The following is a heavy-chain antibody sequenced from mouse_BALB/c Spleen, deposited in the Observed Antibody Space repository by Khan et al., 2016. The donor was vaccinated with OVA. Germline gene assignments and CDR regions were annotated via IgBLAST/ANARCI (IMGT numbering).Heavy chain of an antibody. D-gene: IGHD3-3*01. CDR1: GFSFTSCYV. CDR3: ARTARIDY. J-gene: IGHJ2*01. V-gene: IGHV3-2*02. Sequence: EVQLQESGPGLVKPSQSLSLTCTVSGFSFTSCYVWYWIRQPPGNILEWMGLISYSGSTYYNPSLTSRISITRDTSKNQFFLKMNCVNTEDTARYYCARTARIDYWGQGTTLTVSS. CDR2: ISYSGST.